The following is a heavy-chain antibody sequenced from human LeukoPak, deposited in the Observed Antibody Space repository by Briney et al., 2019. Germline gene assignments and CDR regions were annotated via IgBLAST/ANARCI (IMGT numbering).Heavy chain of an antibody. V-gene: IGHV4-39*01. CDR1: GGSISSSSYY. Sequence: SETLSLTCTVSGGSISSSSYYWGWIRQPPGKGLEWIGSIYYSGSTYYNPSLKSRVTISVDTSKNQFSLKLSSVTAADTAVYYCATSSGSYRSIDSWGQGTLVTVSS. CDR3: ATSSGSYRSIDS. CDR2: IYYSGST. D-gene: IGHD1-26*01. J-gene: IGHJ4*02.